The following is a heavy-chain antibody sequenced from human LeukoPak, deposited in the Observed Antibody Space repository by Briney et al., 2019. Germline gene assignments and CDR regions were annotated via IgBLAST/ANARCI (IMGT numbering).Heavy chain of an antibody. D-gene: IGHD1/OR15-1a*01. CDR3: ARENRPPIANKYGGAFDI. CDR1: GFTFNTFG. V-gene: IGHV1-18*01. CDR2: VSAYSGKT. Sequence: ASVKVSCKASGFTFNTFGFSWVRQAPGQGLEWMGWVSAYSGKTDYIQKLQGRVTMTTDTSTSTAYMELRSMRSADTAVYYCARENRPPIANKYGGAFDIRGQGKMVTVSS. J-gene: IGHJ3*02.